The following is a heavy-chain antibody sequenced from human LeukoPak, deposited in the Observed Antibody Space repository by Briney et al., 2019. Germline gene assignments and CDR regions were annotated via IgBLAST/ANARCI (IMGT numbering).Heavy chain of an antibody. Sequence: SETLSLTCTVSGGSISTYYWNRIRQPPGKGLEWIGYIYHSGSTNYNPSLQSRVTISVDTSKNQFSLNLNSVTAADTAVYYCARGGAARLHFQNWGQGTLVTVSS. CDR1: GGSISTYY. J-gene: IGHJ1*01. CDR3: ARGGAARLHFQN. CDR2: IYHSGST. D-gene: IGHD6-6*01. V-gene: IGHV4-59*01.